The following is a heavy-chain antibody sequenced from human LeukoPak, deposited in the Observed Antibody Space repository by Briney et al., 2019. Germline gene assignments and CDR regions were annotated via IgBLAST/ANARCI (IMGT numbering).Heavy chain of an antibody. CDR1: GGSFGGYY. Sequence: SETLSLTCAVYGGSFGGYYWSWIRQPPGKGLEWIGEINHSGSTNYNPSLKSRVTISVDTSKNQFSLKLSSVTAADTAVYYCARGYSNYYYYYGMDVWGQGTTVTVSS. CDR2: INHSGST. J-gene: IGHJ6*02. CDR3: ARGYSNYYYYYGMDV. D-gene: IGHD4-11*01. V-gene: IGHV4-34*01.